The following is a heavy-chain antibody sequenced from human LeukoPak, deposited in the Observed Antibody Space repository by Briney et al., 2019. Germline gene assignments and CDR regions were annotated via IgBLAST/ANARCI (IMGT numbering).Heavy chain of an antibody. CDR2: INWNGGST. D-gene: IGHD7-27*01. Sequence: GGSLRLSCAASGFTFDDYGMSWVRHAPGKGLEWVSGINWNGGSTGYADSVKGRFTISRDNAKNSLYLQMNSLRAEDTALYYCARAVSRVTGDYYYYMDVWGKGTTVTVSS. V-gene: IGHV3-20*04. J-gene: IGHJ6*03. CDR3: ARAVSRVTGDYYYYMDV. CDR1: GFTFDDYG.